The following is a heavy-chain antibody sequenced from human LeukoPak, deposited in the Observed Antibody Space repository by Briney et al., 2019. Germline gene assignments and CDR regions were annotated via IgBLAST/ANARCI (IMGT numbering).Heavy chain of an antibody. J-gene: IGHJ5*02. CDR2: INPNTGNP. CDR3: ARAYQRLGGLSFPDQ. D-gene: IGHD3-16*02. CDR1: GYTFTSYA. V-gene: IGHV7-4-1*02. Sequence: ASVKVSCKASGYTFTSYAMNWVRQAPGQGLEWMGWINPNTGNPTYAQGFTGRFVFSLGTSVSTTYLQISSLKAEDTAVYYCARAYQRLGGLSFPDQWGQGTLISVSS.